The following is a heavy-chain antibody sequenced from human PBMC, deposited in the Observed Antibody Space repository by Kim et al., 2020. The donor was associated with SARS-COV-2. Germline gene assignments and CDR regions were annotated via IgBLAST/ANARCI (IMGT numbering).Heavy chain of an antibody. Sequence: GGSLRLSCGASGFTFTSHDLQWVRQAPGKGPEWISGVSGSGNREFYAESVKGRFTISRDNSMNTVYLQLNILRAEDTAIYYCVRQVAGSNFDVWGQGTMV. CDR1: GFTFTSHD. CDR2: VSGSGNRE. CDR3: VRQVAGSNFDV. V-gene: IGHV3-23*01. D-gene: IGHD3-10*01. J-gene: IGHJ3*01.